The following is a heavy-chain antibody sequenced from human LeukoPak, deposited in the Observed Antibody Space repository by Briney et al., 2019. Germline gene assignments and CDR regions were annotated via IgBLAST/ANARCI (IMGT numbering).Heavy chain of an antibody. J-gene: IGHJ6*02. D-gene: IGHD2-2*01. CDR3: ARERDIVVVPAAFLHYYYYYGMDV. CDR2: ISISSSTI. Sequence: PGGSLRLSCAASGFTFSSYSMNWVRQAPGKGREWVSYISISSSTIYYADSVKGRFTISSDNAKNSLYLQMNSLRDEETAVYYCARERDIVVVPAAFLHYYYYYGMDVWGQGTTVTVSS. CDR1: GFTFSSYS. V-gene: IGHV3-48*02.